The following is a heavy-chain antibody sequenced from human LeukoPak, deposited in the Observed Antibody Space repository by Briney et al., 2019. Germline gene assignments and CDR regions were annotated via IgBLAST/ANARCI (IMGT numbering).Heavy chain of an antibody. V-gene: IGHV1-46*01. CDR2: INPSGGST. J-gene: IGHJ6*02. CDR1: GYTFTSYF. CDR3: ARARGYSPGLVRGDNYGMDV. D-gene: IGHD5-18*01. Sequence: ASVKVSCKASGYTFTSYFMHWVRQAPGQGLEWMGIINPSGGSTNYAQKFQGRVTMTRDTSTSTVYMELSNLRSEDTAVFYCARARGYSPGLVRGDNYGMDVWGQGTTVTVSS.